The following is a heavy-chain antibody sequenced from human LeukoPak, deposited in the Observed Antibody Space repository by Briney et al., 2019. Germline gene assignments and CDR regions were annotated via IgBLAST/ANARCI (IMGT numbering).Heavy chain of an antibody. V-gene: IGHV4-34*01. CDR2: INHSGST. CDR1: GGSFSGYY. CDR3: ARWSITMVRGVISHYYYYGMDV. D-gene: IGHD3-10*01. Sequence: SETLSLTCPVYGGSFSGYYWSWLRQPPGKGLEWIGEINHSGSTNYNPSLKSRVTISVDTSKSQFSLKLSSVTAADTAVYYCARWSITMVRGVISHYYYYGMDVWGQGTTVTVSS. J-gene: IGHJ6*02.